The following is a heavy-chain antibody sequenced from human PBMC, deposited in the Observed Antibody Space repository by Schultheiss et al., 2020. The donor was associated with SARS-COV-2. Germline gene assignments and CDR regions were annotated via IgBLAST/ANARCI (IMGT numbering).Heavy chain of an antibody. J-gene: IGHJ6*03. V-gene: IGHV4-34*01. CDR3: ARRGFGSGWYHYYYYMDV. CDR2: INHSGST. Sequence: SETLSLTCTVSGGSISSYYWSWIRQPPGKGLEWIGEINHSGSTNYNPSLKSRVTISVDTSKNQFSLKLSSVTAADTAVYYCARRGFGSGWYHYYYYMDVWGKGTTVTVSS. D-gene: IGHD6-19*01. CDR1: GGSISSYY.